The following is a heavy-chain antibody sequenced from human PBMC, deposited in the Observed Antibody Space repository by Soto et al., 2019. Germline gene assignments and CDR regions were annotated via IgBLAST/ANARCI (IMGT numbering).Heavy chain of an antibody. J-gene: IGHJ4*02. CDR2: ICNSVTT. CDR3: ARHDPGGFDY. Sequence: QVQLQESGPGLVKPSETLTLTCTVSGGSISSYCCSWIRQPPGKGLEWIGYICNSVTTNYNPSLKGRVTISGDTSKNQFSLKLSSVTAADTAFYYGARHDPGGFDYWGQGTLVTVSS. V-gene: IGHV4-59*08. D-gene: IGHD3-10*01. CDR1: GGSISSYC.